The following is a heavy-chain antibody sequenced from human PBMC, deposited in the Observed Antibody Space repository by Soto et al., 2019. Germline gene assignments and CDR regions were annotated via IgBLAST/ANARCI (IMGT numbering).Heavy chain of an antibody. J-gene: IGHJ6*02. CDR2: INHSGST. Sequence: PETLSLTCAVYGGSFSGYYWSWIRQPPGKGLEWIGEINHSGSTNYNPSLKSRVTISVDTSKNQFSLKLSSVTAADTAVYYCARGKCTSGVDYQPRLYYYGMDFCGQGTTVTVS. D-gene: IGHD2-8*01. CDR1: GGSFSGYY. CDR3: ARGKCTSGVDYQPRLYYYGMDF. V-gene: IGHV4-34*01.